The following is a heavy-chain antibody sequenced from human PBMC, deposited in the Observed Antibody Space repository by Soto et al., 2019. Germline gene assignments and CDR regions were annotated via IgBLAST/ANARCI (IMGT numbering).Heavy chain of an antibody. Sequence: QVQLVESGGGVVQPGRSLRLSCAASGFTFSSYGMHWVRQAPGKGLEWVAVISYDGSNKYYADSVKGRFTISRDNSKNTLYPPINRLRAGDTAGVYWAKGGPGGPLGTVTANSGGFDYWGQGTLVTVSS. CDR2: ISYDGSNK. CDR3: AKGGPGGPLGTVTANSGGFDY. V-gene: IGHV3-30*18. J-gene: IGHJ4*02. CDR1: GFTFSSYG. D-gene: IGHD2-21*02.